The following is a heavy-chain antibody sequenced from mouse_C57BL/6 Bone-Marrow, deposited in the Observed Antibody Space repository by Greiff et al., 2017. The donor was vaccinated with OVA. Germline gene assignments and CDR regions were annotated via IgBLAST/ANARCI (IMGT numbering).Heavy chain of an antibody. CDR1: GFTFSDYG. Sequence: EVHLVESGGGLVQPGGSLKLSCAASGFTFSDYGMAWVRQAPRKGPEWVAFISNLAYSIYSADTLTGRFTISRENAKTTLYLEMSSLRSEDTAMYYGARRGVYDYEGDWYFDVWGTGTTVTVSS. CDR2: ISNLAYSI. CDR3: ARRGVYDYEGDWYFDV. V-gene: IGHV5-15*01. J-gene: IGHJ1*03. D-gene: IGHD2-4*01.